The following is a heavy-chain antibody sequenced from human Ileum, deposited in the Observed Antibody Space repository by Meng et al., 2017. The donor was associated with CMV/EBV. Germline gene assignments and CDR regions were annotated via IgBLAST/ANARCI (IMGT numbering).Heavy chain of an antibody. CDR3: ARDSGTYPNWLDP. D-gene: IGHD1-26*01. V-gene: IGHV1-2*02. CDR2: INVNSGVA. Sequence: ASVKVSCKTSGYTFTGKHMHWVRQAPGQVFEWMGWINVNSGVADYAQKFQGRVRMTRDTSISTAYLELNSVTSDYTAMYYCARDSGTYPNWLDPWGQGTLVTVSS. J-gene: IGHJ5*02. CDR1: GYTFTGKH.